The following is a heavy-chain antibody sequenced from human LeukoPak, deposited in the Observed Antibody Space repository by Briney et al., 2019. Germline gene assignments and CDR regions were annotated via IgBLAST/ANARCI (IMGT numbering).Heavy chain of an antibody. J-gene: IGHJ4*02. CDR1: GGSISSYY. D-gene: IGHD1-26*01. V-gene: IGHV4-59*01. Sequence: PSETLSLTCTVSGGSISSYYWSWVRQPPRKGLGWVGYIYYSGSTNYNPSLTSRVTISVDTSKNQFSLKLSSVTAADTAVYYCARGSVGATTGHYFDYWGEGTLVTVSS. CDR2: IYYSGST. CDR3: ARGSVGATTGHYFDY.